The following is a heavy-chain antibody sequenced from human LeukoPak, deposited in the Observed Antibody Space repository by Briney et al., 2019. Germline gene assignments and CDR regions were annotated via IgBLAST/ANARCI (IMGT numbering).Heavy chain of an antibody. CDR1: GFTFSSYG. V-gene: IGHV3-33*01. CDR2: IWYDGSNT. Sequence: GRSLRLSCAASGFTFSSYGMHWVRQAPGKGLEWVAMIWYDGSNTYYADSVKGRFTISRDNSKNTLFLQMDSLRAEDTAVYYCARDRSTTHFDYWGQGTLVTVSS. J-gene: IGHJ4*02. D-gene: IGHD5/OR15-5a*01. CDR3: ARDRSTTHFDY.